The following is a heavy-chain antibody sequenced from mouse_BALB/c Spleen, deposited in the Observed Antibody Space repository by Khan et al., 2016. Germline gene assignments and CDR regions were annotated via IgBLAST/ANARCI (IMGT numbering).Heavy chain of an antibody. J-gene: IGHJ3*01. CDR1: GFNIKDYY. CDR3: ATMVTAIFAC. V-gene: IGHV14-1*02. D-gene: IGHD2-1*01. Sequence: VQLQQSGAELVRPGALVKLSCKASGFNIKDYYMHWVKQRPEQGLEWIGWIDPENGNTIYDPKFQGKASITADTSSNTAYLQLSSLTSEDTAVYYCATMVTAIFACWGQGTLVTVSA. CDR2: IDPENGNT.